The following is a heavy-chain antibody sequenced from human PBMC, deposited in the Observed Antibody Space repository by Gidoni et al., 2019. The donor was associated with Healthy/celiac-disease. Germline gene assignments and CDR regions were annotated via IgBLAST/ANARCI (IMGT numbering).Heavy chain of an antibody. D-gene: IGHD4-17*01. Sequence: QVQLVASGGGVVQPGRSLRLSCAASGFPFSIYSMHWVRQAPGKGLEWVAVISYDGSNKYYADSVKGRFTISRDNSKNTLYLQMNSLRAEDTAVYYCARDPKQGRGYGDSHFDYWGQGTLVTVSS. J-gene: IGHJ4*02. CDR2: ISYDGSNK. V-gene: IGHV3-30-3*01. CDR1: GFPFSIYS. CDR3: ARDPKQGRGYGDSHFDY.